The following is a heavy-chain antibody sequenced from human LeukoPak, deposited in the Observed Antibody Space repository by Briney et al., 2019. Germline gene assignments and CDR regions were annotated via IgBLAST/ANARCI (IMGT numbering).Heavy chain of an antibody. Sequence: PRGPLRLSCAASGFAFTNYVMNCVRQAPGKGLEWVSGISRSGGSTYYAASVRGRFTISRDRSKNTVFLQMSSLRAEDTAAYYCAKGPNSDFWSGYSHYMDVWGKGTTAIVSS. CDR2: ISRSGGST. CDR3: AKGPNSDFWSGYSHYMDV. CDR1: GFAFTNYV. D-gene: IGHD3-3*01. J-gene: IGHJ6*03. V-gene: IGHV3-23*01.